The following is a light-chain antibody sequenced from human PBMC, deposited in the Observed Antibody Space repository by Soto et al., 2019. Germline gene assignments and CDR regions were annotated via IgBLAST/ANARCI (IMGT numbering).Light chain of an antibody. Sequence: IVLMQSPGTLSLSPGERATLSCRASQSVSSSFLAWYQQKPGQAPRLLLYGASSRATGIPDRFSGSGSGTDFTLTISRLEPEDFAVYYCQYYGSSLREVTFGQGTRLEIK. CDR2: GAS. J-gene: IGKJ5*01. CDR1: QSVSSSF. V-gene: IGKV3-20*01. CDR3: QYYGSSLREVT.